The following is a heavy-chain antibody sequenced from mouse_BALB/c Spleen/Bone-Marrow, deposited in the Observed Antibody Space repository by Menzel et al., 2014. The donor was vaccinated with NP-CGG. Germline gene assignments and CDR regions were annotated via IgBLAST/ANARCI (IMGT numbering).Heavy chain of an antibody. CDR3: ARYYYAMDY. CDR2: IYPGDGDT. CDR1: GYTFXSYW. Sequence: QVQLQQPGAELARPGASVKLSCKASGYTFXSYWMQWVKQRPGQGLEWIGAIYPGDGDTRYTQKFKGKATLTADKSSSTAYMQLSSLASEDSAVYYCARYYYAMDYWGQGTSVTVSS. V-gene: IGHV1-87*01. J-gene: IGHJ4*01.